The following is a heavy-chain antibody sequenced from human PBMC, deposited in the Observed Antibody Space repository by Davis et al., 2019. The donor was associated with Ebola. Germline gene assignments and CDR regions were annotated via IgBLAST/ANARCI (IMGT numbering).Heavy chain of an antibody. CDR2: INAGNGDT. CDR3: ARPSDFWSGYSLYYFDY. V-gene: IGHV1-3*01. Sequence: AASVKVSCKASGYIFTSYAMHWVRQAPGQRLEWVGWINAGNGDTKYSQKFQGRVTITRDTSASTAYMELSSLRSEDTAVYYCARPSDFWSGYSLYYFDYWGQGTLVTVSS. D-gene: IGHD3-3*01. J-gene: IGHJ4*02. CDR1: GYIFTSYA.